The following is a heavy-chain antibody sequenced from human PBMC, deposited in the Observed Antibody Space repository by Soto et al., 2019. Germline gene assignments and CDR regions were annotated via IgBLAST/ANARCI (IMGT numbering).Heavy chain of an antibody. V-gene: IGHV4-61*01. CDR3: ASALYCSGGSCSFDP. D-gene: IGHD2-15*01. Sequence: QVPLQESGPGLVKPSETLSLTCTVSGGSVSSGNYYWSWIRQPPGKGLEWIGFIYYTGSTSYNPSLKSRVTISMDTSKNQFSLKLTSVTAADTAVYYCASALYCSGGSCSFDPWGQGTLVTVSS. J-gene: IGHJ5*02. CDR1: GGSVSSGNYY. CDR2: IYYTGST.